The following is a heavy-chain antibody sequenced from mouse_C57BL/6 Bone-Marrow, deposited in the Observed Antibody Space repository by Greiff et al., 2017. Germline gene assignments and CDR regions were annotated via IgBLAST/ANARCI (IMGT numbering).Heavy chain of an antibody. D-gene: IGHD1-1*01. Sequence: VQLQQSGPVLVKPGASVKMSCKASGYTFTDYYMNWVKQSHGKSLEWIGVINPYNGGTSYNQKFKGKATLTVDKSSSTAYMELNSLTSEDSAVYYGARGNYYGSRTGWFAYWGQGTLVTVSA. V-gene: IGHV1-19*01. CDR3: ARGNYYGSRTGWFAY. CDR2: INPYNGGT. J-gene: IGHJ3*01. CDR1: GYTFTDYY.